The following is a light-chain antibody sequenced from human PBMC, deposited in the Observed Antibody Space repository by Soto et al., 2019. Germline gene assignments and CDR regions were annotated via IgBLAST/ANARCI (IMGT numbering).Light chain of an antibody. J-gene: IGKJ2*01. CDR1: QSVSSSSY. Sequence: EIVLTHSPGTLSLSPGERATLSCRASQSVSSSSYLAWYQQKPGQATRLLIYGASSRATGIPDRFSRSGSATDFTLTISRLEPEDFAVYYCRQYGSSPSYTFGQGTKLEIK. CDR2: GAS. CDR3: RQYGSSPSYT. V-gene: IGKV3-20*01.